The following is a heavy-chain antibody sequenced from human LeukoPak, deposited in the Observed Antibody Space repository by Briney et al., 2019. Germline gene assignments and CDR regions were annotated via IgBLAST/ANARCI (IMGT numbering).Heavy chain of an antibody. CDR2: ISSSSSYI. V-gene: IGHV3-21*04. CDR1: GFTFSSYS. D-gene: IGHD2-2*01. Sequence: GGSLRLSCAASGFTFSSYSMNWVRQAPGKGLEWVSSISSSSSYIYYADSVKGRFTISRDNSKNTLYLQMTSLRAEDTAVYYCAKVVPAANYYYYGMDVWGQGTTVTVSS. CDR3: AKVVPAANYYYYGMDV. J-gene: IGHJ6*02.